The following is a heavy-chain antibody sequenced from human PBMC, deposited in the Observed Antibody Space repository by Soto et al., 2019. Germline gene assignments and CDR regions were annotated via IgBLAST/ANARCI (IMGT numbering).Heavy chain of an antibody. CDR3: ASFLYGDILTGYYRRDDAFDI. CDR1: GYTFTSYA. Sequence: GASVKVSCKASGYTFTSYAMHWVRQAPGQRLEWMGWINAGNGNTKYSQKFQGRVTITRDTSASTAYMELSSLRSEDTAVYYCASFLYGDILTGYYRRDDAFDIWGQGTMVTVSS. J-gene: IGHJ3*02. V-gene: IGHV1-3*01. CDR2: INAGNGNT. D-gene: IGHD3-9*01.